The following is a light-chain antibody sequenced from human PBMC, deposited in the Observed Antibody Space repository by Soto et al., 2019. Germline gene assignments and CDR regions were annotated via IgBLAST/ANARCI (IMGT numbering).Light chain of an antibody. Sequence: QSALTQPASVSGSPGQSITISCTGNSSDVGGNDYVSWYQQHPDKAPKLMIYEVSNRPSGVSNRFSASKSGNTASLTISGLQADDEADYYCSSYTSSSTLVFGTGTKLTVL. CDR1: SSDVGGNDY. CDR3: SSYTSSSTLV. V-gene: IGLV2-14*01. CDR2: EVS. J-gene: IGLJ1*01.